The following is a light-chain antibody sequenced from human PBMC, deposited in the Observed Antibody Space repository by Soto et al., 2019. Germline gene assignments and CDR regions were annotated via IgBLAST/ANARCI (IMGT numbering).Light chain of an antibody. Sequence: QSVLTQPPSASGTPGQRVTISCSGSDSNVGSNTVNWYQHLPGTAPKLLIYSDSLRPSGVPDRFSASKSGTSASLAISGLQSDDEADYYCAAWDDSLNGQVFGTGTKVTVL. V-gene: IGLV1-44*01. CDR3: AAWDDSLNGQV. CDR1: DSNVGSNT. CDR2: SDS. J-gene: IGLJ1*01.